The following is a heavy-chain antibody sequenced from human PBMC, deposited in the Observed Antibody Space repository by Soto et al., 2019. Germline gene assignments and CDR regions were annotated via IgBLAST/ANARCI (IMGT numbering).Heavy chain of an antibody. CDR1: GYTFTSYD. J-gene: IGHJ6*02. V-gene: IGHV1-8*01. CDR3: ARSPVVITQNYYYYYGMDV. D-gene: IGHD3-22*01. Sequence: ASVKVSCKASGYTFTSYDINWVRQATGQGLEWMGWMNPNSGNTGYAQKFQGRVTMTRNTSISTAYMELSSLRSEDTAVYYCARSPVVITQNYYYYYGMDVWGQGTTVTVSS. CDR2: MNPNSGNT.